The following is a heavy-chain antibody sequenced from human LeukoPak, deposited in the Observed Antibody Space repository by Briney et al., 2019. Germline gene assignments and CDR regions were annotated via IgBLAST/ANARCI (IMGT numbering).Heavy chain of an antibody. CDR1: GFTFSSYA. CDR2: IRYDGSNK. Sequence: GGSLRLSCAASGFTFSSYAMHWVCQAPGKGLEWVAFIRYDGSNKYYADSVKGRFTISRDNSKNTLYLQMNSLRAEDTAVYYCAKDSLPSGYDNWFDPWGQGTLVTVSS. J-gene: IGHJ5*02. D-gene: IGHD5-12*01. V-gene: IGHV3-30*02. CDR3: AKDSLPSGYDNWFDP.